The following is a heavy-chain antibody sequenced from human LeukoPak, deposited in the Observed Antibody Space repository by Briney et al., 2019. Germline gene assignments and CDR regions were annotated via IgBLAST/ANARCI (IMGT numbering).Heavy chain of an antibody. J-gene: IGHJ4*02. D-gene: IGHD5-12*01. V-gene: IGHV1-2*02. CDR3: ASVTLSAYDGDY. CDR2: INPKSGGT. Sequence: GASVTVSFTASGYTFTGYYMHWVRQAPGQGLEWTGWINPKSGGTNYAQKFQGRVTMTRDTSISTAYMELSRLRSDDMAVYYCASVTLSAYDGDYRGQGTLVTVSS. CDR1: GYTFTGYY.